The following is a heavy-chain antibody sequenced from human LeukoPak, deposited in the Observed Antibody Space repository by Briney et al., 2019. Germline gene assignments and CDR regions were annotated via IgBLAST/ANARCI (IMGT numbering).Heavy chain of an antibody. CDR2: INHSGST. Sequence: SETLSLTCAVYGGSFSGYYWSWIRQPPGKGLEWIGEINHSGSTYYNPSLKSRVTISVDRSKNQFSLKLSSVTAADTAVYYCSDTLHWGQGTLVTVSS. J-gene: IGHJ4*02. D-gene: IGHD5-18*01. CDR3: SDTLH. CDR1: GGSFSGYY. V-gene: IGHV4-34*01.